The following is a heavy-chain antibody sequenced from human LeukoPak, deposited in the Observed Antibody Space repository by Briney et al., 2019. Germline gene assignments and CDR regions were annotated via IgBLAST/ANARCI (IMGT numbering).Heavy chain of an antibody. Sequence: SVKVSCKASGGTFSSYAISWVRQAPGQGLEWMGGIIPIFGTANYAQKFQGRVTITTDASTRTAYMELSSLRSEDTAVYYCARTGYSYGSGYAFDIWGQGTMVTVSS. J-gene: IGHJ3*02. D-gene: IGHD5-18*01. CDR1: GGTFSSYA. CDR3: ARTGYSYGSGYAFDI. V-gene: IGHV1-69*05. CDR2: IIPIFGTA.